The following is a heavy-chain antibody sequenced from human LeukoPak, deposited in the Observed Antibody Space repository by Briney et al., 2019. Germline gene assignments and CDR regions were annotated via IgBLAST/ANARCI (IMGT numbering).Heavy chain of an antibody. CDR2: INPNNGNT. CDR3: ARVGYDSSGRHRYAFDI. J-gene: IGHJ3*02. Sequence: SVKVSCKASGYTFTRYGISWVRQAPGQGLEWMGWINPNNGNTNYVQKLQGRVTMTTDTSTSTAYMELRGLRSDDTAVYYCARVGYDSSGRHRYAFDIWGQGTMVTVSS. CDR1: GYTFTRYG. D-gene: IGHD3-22*01. V-gene: IGHV1-18*01.